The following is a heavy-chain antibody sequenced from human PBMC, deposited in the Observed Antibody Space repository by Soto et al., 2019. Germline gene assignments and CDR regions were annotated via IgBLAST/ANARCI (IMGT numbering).Heavy chain of an antibody. CDR2: ISYDGSNK. Sequence: GGSLRLSCAASGFTFSSYGMHWVRQAPGKGLGWVAVISYDGSNKYYADSVKGRFTISRDNSKNTLYLQMNSLRAEDTAVYYCAKDLESRSSGWYKGGYYYYGMDVWGQGTTVTVSS. CDR3: AKDLESRSSGWYKGGYYYYGMDV. J-gene: IGHJ6*02. CDR1: GFTFSSYG. V-gene: IGHV3-30*18. D-gene: IGHD6-19*01.